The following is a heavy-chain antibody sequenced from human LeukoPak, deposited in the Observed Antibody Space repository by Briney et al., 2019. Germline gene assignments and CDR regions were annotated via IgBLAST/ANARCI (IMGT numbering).Heavy chain of an antibody. CDR2: IYYSGST. D-gene: IGHD6-13*01. V-gene: IGHV4-59*12. Sequence: SETLSLTCTVSGYSISSYYWSWIRQPPGKGLEWIGYIYYSGSTNYNPSLKSRVTISVDTSKNQFSLKLSSVTAADTAVYYCARRAPHSRHKTFDYWGQGTLVTVSS. CDR1: GYSISSYY. J-gene: IGHJ4*02. CDR3: ARRAPHSRHKTFDY.